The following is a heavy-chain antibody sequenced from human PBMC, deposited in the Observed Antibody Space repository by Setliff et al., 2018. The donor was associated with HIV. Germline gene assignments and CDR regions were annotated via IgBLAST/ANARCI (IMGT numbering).Heavy chain of an antibody. J-gene: IGHJ4*02. CDR1: RGSISSDNW. Sequence: SETLSLTCAVSRGSISSDNWWTWLRQPPGKGLEWIGEIYHSGSTNFNASLKSRVTISIDKSKSQFSLKLSSVTAADTALYYCARGQHSSTWGALFDFWGQGTLVTVSS. D-gene: IGHD6-13*01. CDR3: ARGQHSSTWGALFDF. CDR2: IYHSGST. V-gene: IGHV4-4*02.